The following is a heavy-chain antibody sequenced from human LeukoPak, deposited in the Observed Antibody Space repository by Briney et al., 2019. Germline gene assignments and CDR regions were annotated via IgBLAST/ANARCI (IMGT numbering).Heavy chain of an antibody. CDR3: RLSTTFGLATDY. D-gene: IGHD3-10*02. CDR2: IKSKTDGGTT. CDR1: GFTFSNAW. V-gene: IGHV3-15*01. Sequence: TGGSLRLSCAASGFTFSNAWMSWVRQAPGKGLEWVGRIKSKTDGGTTDYAAPVKGRFTISRDDSKNTLYLQMNSLKTEDTAVYYCRLSTTFGLATDYWGQGTLVTISS. J-gene: IGHJ4*02.